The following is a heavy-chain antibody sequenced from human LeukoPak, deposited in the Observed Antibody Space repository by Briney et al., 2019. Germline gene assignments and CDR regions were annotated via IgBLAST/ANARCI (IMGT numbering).Heavy chain of an antibody. J-gene: IGHJ4*02. CDR2: IIPIFGTA. CDR3: ASIGGGATPTFDY. V-gene: IGHV1-69*05. Sequence: ASVKVSCKASGGTFSSYAISWVRQAPGQGLEWMGGIIPIFGTANYAQKFQGRVTITTDESTSTAYMELSSLRSEDTAAYYCASIGGGATPTFDYWGQGTLVTVSS. CDR1: GGTFSSYA. D-gene: IGHD1-26*01.